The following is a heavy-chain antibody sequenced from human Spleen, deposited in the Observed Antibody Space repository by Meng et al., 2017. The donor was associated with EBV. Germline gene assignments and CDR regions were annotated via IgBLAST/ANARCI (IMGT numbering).Heavy chain of an antibody. CDR2: INHSGST. Sequence: QVQLWGAGILKPSLSVSLSCDVYDTSFSGYFWSWIRQAPGKRLEWIGEINHSGSTGYNPSIKRRVVISVDTSKNQFSLKLRSVTSADTAVYYCAKGRTVARSPWFDPLGQGALVTVSS. CDR1: DTSFSGYF. J-gene: IGHJ5*02. CDR3: AKGRTVARSPWFDP. V-gene: IGHV4-34*01. D-gene: IGHD6-6*01.